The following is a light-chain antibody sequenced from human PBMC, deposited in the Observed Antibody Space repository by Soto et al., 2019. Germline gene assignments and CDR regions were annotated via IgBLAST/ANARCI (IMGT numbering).Light chain of an antibody. CDR1: SSDVGGYNY. Sequence: QSARTQPASVSGSPGQSITISCTGTSSDVGGYNYVSWYQQHPGKAPKLMIYDVSNRPSGVSNRFSGSKSGNTASLTISGLQAEDEADYYCSSYTSSSTLDVVFGGGIKLTVL. V-gene: IGLV2-14*01. CDR2: DVS. CDR3: SSYTSSSTLDVV. J-gene: IGLJ2*01.